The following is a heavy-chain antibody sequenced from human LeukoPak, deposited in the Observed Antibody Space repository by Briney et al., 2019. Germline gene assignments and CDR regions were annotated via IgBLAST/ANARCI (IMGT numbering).Heavy chain of an antibody. CDR2: IIPILGIA. V-gene: IGHV1-69*04. CDR3: ARDLSDYYDSSGYSP. CDR1: GGTFSSYA. D-gene: IGHD3-22*01. J-gene: IGHJ5*02. Sequence: PVKVSCKASGGTFSSYAISWVRQAPGQGLEWMGRIIPILGIANYAQKFQGRVTITADKSTSTAYMELSSLRSEDTAVYYCARDLSDYYDSSGYSPWGQGTLVTVSS.